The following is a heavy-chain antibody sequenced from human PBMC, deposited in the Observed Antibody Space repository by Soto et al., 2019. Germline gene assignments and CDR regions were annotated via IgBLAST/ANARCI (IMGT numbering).Heavy chain of an antibody. CDR2: IKSETNGGTT. D-gene: IGHD3-16*01. J-gene: IGHJ4*02. CDR3: TTDGVQLWPSF. CDR1: GFSFNSAW. V-gene: IGHV3-15*01. Sequence: GGSLRLSCAGSGFSFNSAWMNWVRQPPGKGLEWVARIKSETNGGTTDYAAPVKGRFTISRDDSKNTPYLQMNSLKIEDTAVYYCTTDGVQLWPSFWGQGT.